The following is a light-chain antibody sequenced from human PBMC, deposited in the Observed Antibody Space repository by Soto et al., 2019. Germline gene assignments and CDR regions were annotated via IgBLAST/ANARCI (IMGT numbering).Light chain of an antibody. J-gene: IGLJ3*02. Sequence: QSALTQSPSASGSPGQSVTISCTGSSSDVGGHNYVSWYQHHPGKAPKLIIYEVSKRPSGVPDRFSGSKSGNTASLTVSGLQDEDEAVYYCSSTAGNNNLVFGGGTKLTVL. CDR3: SSTAGNNNLV. V-gene: IGLV2-8*01. CDR1: SSDVGGHNY. CDR2: EVS.